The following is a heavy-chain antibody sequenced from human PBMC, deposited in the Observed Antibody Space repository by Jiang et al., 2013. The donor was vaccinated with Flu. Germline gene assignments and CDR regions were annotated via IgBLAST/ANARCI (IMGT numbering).Heavy chain of an antibody. J-gene: IGHJ6*02. CDR3: ARGRRDYYAMDV. CDR1: GDFVSSNSAA. D-gene: IGHD2-21*01. Sequence: SLTCVISGDFVSSNSAAWNWIRQSPSRGLEWLGRTYYRSKSYNEYAVSVKSRITINPDTSKNQFSLQLNSVTPEDTAVYYCARGRRDYYAMDVWGQGTTVTVSS. CDR2: TYYRSKSYN. V-gene: IGHV6-1*01.